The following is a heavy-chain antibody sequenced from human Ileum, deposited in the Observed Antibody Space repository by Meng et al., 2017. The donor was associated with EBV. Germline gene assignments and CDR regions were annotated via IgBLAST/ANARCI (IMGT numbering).Heavy chain of an antibody. CDR1: GGSISSSNW. V-gene: IGHV4-4*02. Sequence: QVHLQEFGPGLVKPSGTLSLTCAVSGGSISSSNWWSWVRQAPGKGLEWIGEIHHTESTNYNPSLKSRVTISVDKSKNQFSLKLSSVTAADTAVYFCARSSPIVRGLDYWGQGTLVTVSS. J-gene: IGHJ4*02. CDR2: IHHTEST. D-gene: IGHD3-10*01. CDR3: ARSSPIVRGLDY.